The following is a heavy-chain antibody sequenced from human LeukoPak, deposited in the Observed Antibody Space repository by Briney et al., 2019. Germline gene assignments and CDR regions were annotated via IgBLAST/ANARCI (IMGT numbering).Heavy chain of an antibody. CDR1: GFTFSDYA. V-gene: IGHV3-21*01. Sequence: GGSLRLSCAASGFTFSDYAMSWVRQAPGMGLEWVSAVSGSGILTYYADSVKGRFTISRDNAKNSLYLQMNSLRAEDTAVYYCARDTRTRWDYWGQGTLVTVSS. D-gene: IGHD2-2*01. J-gene: IGHJ4*02. CDR3: ARDTRTRWDY. CDR2: VSGSGILT.